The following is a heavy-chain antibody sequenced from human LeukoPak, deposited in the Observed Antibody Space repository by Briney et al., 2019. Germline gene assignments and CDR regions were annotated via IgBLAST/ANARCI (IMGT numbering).Heavy chain of an antibody. CDR2: ISSNGGST. Sequence: GGSLRLSCAASGFTFSSYAMHWVRQAPGKGLEYFSAISSNGGSTYYANSVKGRFTISRDNSKNTLYLQMGSLRAEDMAVYYCAGPSYDSSGQEYFQHWGRGTLVTVSS. CDR1: GFTFSSYA. CDR3: AGPSYDSSGQEYFQH. J-gene: IGHJ1*01. V-gene: IGHV3-64*01. D-gene: IGHD3-22*01.